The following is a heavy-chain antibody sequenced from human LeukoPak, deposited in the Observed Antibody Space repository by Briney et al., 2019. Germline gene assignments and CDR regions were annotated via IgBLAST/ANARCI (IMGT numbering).Heavy chain of an antibody. V-gene: IGHV4-34*01. J-gene: IGHJ4*02. Sequence: SETLSLTCTVSGGSISSYYWSWIRQPPGKGLEWIGEINHSGSTNYNPSLKSRVTISVDTSKNQFSLKLSSVTAADTAVYYCARGRRGYSSGYSYYFDYWGQGTLVTVSS. CDR2: INHSGST. D-gene: IGHD3-22*01. CDR3: ARGRRGYSSGYSYYFDY. CDR1: GGSISSYY.